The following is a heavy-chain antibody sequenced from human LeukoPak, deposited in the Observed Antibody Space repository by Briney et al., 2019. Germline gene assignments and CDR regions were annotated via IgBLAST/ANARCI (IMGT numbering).Heavy chain of an antibody. Sequence: PGGSLRLSCAASGFTFSSYALHWVRQAPGKGLEWVAVISYDGSNKYYADSVKGRFTISRDNSKNTLCLQMNSLRAEDTAVYYRATLGYSYAPPRDWGLGTLVTVSS. CDR2: ISYDGSNK. J-gene: IGHJ4*02. CDR1: GFTFSSYA. V-gene: IGHV3-30-3*01. CDR3: ATLGYSYAPPRD. D-gene: IGHD5-18*01.